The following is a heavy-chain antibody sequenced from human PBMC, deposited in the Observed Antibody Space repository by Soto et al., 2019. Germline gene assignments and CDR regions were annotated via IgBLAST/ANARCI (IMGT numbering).Heavy chain of an antibody. CDR2: MNPNSGNT. Sequence: QVQLVQSGAEVKKPGASVKVSCKASGYTFTSYDINWVRQATGQGLEWMGWMNPNSGNTGYAQKCQGXVXXXRXPSISTAYMELSSLRSEDTAVYYCARSGQVGNWFDPWGQGTLVTVSS. J-gene: IGHJ5*02. CDR1: GYTFTSYD. CDR3: ARSGQVGNWFDP. V-gene: IGHV1-8*01. D-gene: IGHD3-3*01.